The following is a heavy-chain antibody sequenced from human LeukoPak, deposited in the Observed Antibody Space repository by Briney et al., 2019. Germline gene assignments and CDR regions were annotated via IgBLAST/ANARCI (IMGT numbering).Heavy chain of an antibody. D-gene: IGHD6-13*01. CDR3: ARTQPPYNSGWSRWLDP. Sequence: GGSLRLSCAASGFTFSSYAMHWVRQAPGKGLEWVAVIRDDGSNKYYSDSVKGRFTISRDNSKNTLYLQMHSLRAEDTAVYYCARTQPPYNSGWSRWLDPCRQGPLAPVSS. J-gene: IGHJ5*02. CDR1: GFTFSSYA. V-gene: IGHV3-30*04. CDR2: IRDDGSNK.